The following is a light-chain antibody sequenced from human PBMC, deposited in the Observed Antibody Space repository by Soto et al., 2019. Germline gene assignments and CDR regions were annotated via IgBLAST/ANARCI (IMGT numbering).Light chain of an antibody. CDR2: AAS. CDR1: QSIANY. CDR3: QQNYSPPPIT. V-gene: IGKV1-39*01. J-gene: IGKJ5*01. Sequence: DIQMTQSPSSLSASVGDRVTITCRASQSIANYLNWHQQKPGKAPKLLIYAASTLQSGVPSKFSGSGFGTDFTLTISSLQTEDFATYYCQQNYSPPPITFGQGTRLEIK.